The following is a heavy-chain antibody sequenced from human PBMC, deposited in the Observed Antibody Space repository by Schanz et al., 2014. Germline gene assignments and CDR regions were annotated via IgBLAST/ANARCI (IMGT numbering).Heavy chain of an antibody. CDR2: IHYDGTYK. D-gene: IGHD5-18*01. CDR1: GFIFRTYG. CDR3: AKLDGYAYGSMGQEYFDY. J-gene: IGHJ4*02. Sequence: VHLVESGGGVVQPGGSLRLSCAASGFIFRTYGMHWVRQAPGKGLEWVAFIHYDGTYKYYADSVKGRFTISRDNSENTLYLQMISLRAEDTAVYYCAKLDGYAYGSMGQEYFDYWGQGTLVAVSS. V-gene: IGHV3-30*02.